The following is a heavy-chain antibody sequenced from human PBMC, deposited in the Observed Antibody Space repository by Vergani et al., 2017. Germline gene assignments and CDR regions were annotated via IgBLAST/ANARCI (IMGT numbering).Heavy chain of an antibody. D-gene: IGHD3-22*01. CDR3: AIETENYDSSGYYLDY. Sequence: QVQLVQSGSEVRKPGASVKVSCQVSGYSLTELTIHWARQAPGKGLDWIGGFDTEHGEVTFAHHIQGRVTMTEDRSTDSAYMELSSLRAEDTALYYFAIETENYDSSGYYLDYWGQGTLVTVSS. V-gene: IGHV1-24*01. J-gene: IGHJ4*02. CDR1: GYSLTELT. CDR2: FDTEHGEV.